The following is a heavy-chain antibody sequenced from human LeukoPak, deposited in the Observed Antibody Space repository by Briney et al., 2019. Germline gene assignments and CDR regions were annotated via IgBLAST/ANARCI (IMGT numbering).Heavy chain of an antibody. CDR2: VYPRDGST. Sequence: ASVTVSCKASGYTFTNNYLHWVRQAPGQGLEWMGMVYPRDGSTSYAQNFQGRVTVTRDTSTTTVHMELRGLRSEDTAVYYCARDQEGFDYWGQGTVVTVSS. CDR1: GYTFTNNY. CDR3: ARDQEGFDY. J-gene: IGHJ4*02. V-gene: IGHV1-46*01.